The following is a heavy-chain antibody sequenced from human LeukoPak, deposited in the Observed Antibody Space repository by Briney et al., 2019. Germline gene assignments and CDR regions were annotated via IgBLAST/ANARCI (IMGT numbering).Heavy chain of an antibody. CDR2: INPNSGGT. V-gene: IGHV1-2*02. CDR3: ARKERGDTYYYDSSGHADH. Sequence: GASVKVSCKAYGYTFTGYYMHWVRQAPGQGLEWMGWINPNSGGTNYAQKFQGRVTMTRDTSISTAYMELSRLRSDDTAVYYCARKERGDTYYYDSSGHADHWGQGTLVTVSS. D-gene: IGHD3-22*01. J-gene: IGHJ4*02. CDR1: GYTFTGYY.